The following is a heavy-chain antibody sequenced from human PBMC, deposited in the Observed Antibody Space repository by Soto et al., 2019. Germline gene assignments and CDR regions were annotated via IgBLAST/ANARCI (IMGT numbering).Heavy chain of an antibody. V-gene: IGHV3-23*01. J-gene: IGHJ6*02. CDR3: ARDLQQGMDV. Sequence: GGSLRLSCAASGFTFSSYAMSWVRQAPGKGLEWISSISASGSNSYHADSVKGRFTISRDNSINTLYLQMNSLRAEDTAVYYCARDLQQGMDVWGQGTTVTVSS. CDR2: ISASGSNS. CDR1: GFTFSSYA.